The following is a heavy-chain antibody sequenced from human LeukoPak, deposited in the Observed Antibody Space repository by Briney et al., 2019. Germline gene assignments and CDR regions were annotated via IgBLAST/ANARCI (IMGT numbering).Heavy chain of an antibody. Sequence: GGSLRLSCAASGFTFSNYWMHWVRQAPGKGLVWVSGINSDGSGIDYADSVKGRVTISRDNAKNTLYLQMNRLRAEHTAVYYFARYGPGDSNKPALDYWGQGTLVTVSS. CDR1: GFTFSNYW. V-gene: IGHV3-74*01. J-gene: IGHJ4*02. CDR3: ARYGPGDSNKPALDY. CDR2: INSDGSGI. D-gene: IGHD3-10*01.